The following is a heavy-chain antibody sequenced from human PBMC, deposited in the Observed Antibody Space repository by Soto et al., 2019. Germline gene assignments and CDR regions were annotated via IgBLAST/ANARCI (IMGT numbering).Heavy chain of an antibody. CDR3: ARDKITGLFDY. V-gene: IGHV4-39*02. J-gene: IGHJ4*02. CDR2: FFYGGKN. CDR1: GVSISSSTYY. Sequence: SETLSLTCTVSGVSISSSTYYWGWMRQPPGKGLEWIASFFYGGKNYYNPSLKSRVTISVDTSKNQFSLKLTSVTAADTAVYYCARDKITGLFDYWGQGTLVTVSS. D-gene: IGHD2-8*02.